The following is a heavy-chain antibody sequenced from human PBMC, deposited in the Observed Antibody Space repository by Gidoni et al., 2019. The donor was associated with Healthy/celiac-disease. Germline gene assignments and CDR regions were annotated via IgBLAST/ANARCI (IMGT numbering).Heavy chain of an antibody. Sequence: EVQLVESGGGVVRPGGSLRLSCAASGFTFDDYVMSWVRQAPGKGLEWVSGINWNGGSTGYADSVKGRFTISRDNAKNSLYLQMNSLRAEDTALYYCARYAETPDSSGYYPYFDYWGQGTLVTVSS. J-gene: IGHJ4*02. CDR1: GFTFDDYV. V-gene: IGHV3-20*04. CDR3: ARYAETPDSSGYYPYFDY. D-gene: IGHD3-22*01. CDR2: INWNGGST.